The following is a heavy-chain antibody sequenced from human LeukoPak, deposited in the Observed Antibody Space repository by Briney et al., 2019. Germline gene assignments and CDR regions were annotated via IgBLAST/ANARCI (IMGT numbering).Heavy chain of an antibody. V-gene: IGHV3-23*01. CDR2: ISGDTGSI. J-gene: IGHJ4*02. CDR3: AKEKVVSPPWVSYFDY. D-gene: IGHD1-26*01. CDR1: GFAFGTYA. Sequence: PGGSLRLSCAASGFAFGTYAVSWVRQAPGKGLEWVSVISGDTGSIVYADSVKGRFTISRDNSENTVYLQTDSLRAEDTAVYYCAKEKVVSPPWVSYFDYWGQGTLVTVSS.